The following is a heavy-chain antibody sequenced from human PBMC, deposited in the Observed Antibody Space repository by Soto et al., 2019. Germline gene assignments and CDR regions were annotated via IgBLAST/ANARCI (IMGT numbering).Heavy chain of an antibody. D-gene: IGHD1-26*01. Sequence: SETVSLTCGVSGGSISNYFWSWIRQPPGKGLEWIGYIFYSGTTNYNPSLKGRVTMSVDTSNNRFSLKLTSVTAADTAVYYCARGRGGTYDAFNIWGQGTMVTVSS. CDR3: ARGRGGTYDAFNI. CDR2: IFYSGTT. V-gene: IGHV4-59*01. CDR1: GGSISNYF. J-gene: IGHJ3*02.